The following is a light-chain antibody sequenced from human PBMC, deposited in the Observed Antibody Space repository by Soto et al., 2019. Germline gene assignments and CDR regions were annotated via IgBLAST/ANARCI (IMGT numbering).Light chain of an antibody. V-gene: IGKV1-9*01. CDR1: QGISSY. J-gene: IGKJ1*01. CDR3: QQLNSYRT. Sequence: IQLTQSPSSLSASVGDRVTITCRASQGISSYLAWYQQKPGKAPNLLIYAASTLQSGVPSRFSGSGSGTDFTLTISSLQPEDFATYYCQQLNSYRTFGQGT. CDR2: AAS.